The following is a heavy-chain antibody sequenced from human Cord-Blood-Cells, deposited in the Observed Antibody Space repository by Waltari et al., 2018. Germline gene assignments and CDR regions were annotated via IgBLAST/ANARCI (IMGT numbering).Heavy chain of an antibody. Sequence: EVQLVESGGGLVKPGGSLRLSCAASGFTFSSYSMNWVRQVPGKGVEWVTSISSSSSYIYYADSVKGRFTISRDNAKNSLYLQMNSLRAEDTAVYYCARATITLDAFDIWGQGTMVTDSS. CDR3: ARATITLDAFDI. V-gene: IGHV3-21*01. CDR2: ISSSSSYI. CDR1: GFTFSSYS. J-gene: IGHJ3*02.